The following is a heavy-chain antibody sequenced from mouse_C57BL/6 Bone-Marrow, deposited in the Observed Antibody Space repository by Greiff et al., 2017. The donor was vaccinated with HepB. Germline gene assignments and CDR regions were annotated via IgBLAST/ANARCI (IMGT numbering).Heavy chain of an antibody. D-gene: IGHD2-4*01. J-gene: IGHJ2*01. V-gene: IGHV5-9-1*02. CDR1: GFTFSSYA. Sequence: EVQLVESGEGLVKPGGSLKLSCAASGFTFSSYAMSWVRQTPEKRLEWVAYISSGGDYIYYADTVKGRFTISRDNARNTLYLQMSSLKAEDTAMYYCTRVYYDYHFDYWGQGTTLTVSS. CDR2: ISSGGDYI. CDR3: TRVYYDYHFDY.